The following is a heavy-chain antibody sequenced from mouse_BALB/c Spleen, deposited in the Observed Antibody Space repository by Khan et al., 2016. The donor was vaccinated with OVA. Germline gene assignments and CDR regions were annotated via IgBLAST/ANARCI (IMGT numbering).Heavy chain of an antibody. CDR3: ARRGYDYGRGALFAY. V-gene: IGHV2-2*02. Sequence: QVQLKQSGPGLVQPSQSLSITCTVSGFSLTNYSLHWVRQSPGKGLEWLGVIWSAGSTDYNAAFISRLTIRKDNSRSQVFFKMNSLQPNDTAIYYGARRGYDYGRGALFAYWGQGTLVTVSA. CDR1: GFSLTNYS. D-gene: IGHD2-4*01. CDR2: IWSAGST. J-gene: IGHJ3*01.